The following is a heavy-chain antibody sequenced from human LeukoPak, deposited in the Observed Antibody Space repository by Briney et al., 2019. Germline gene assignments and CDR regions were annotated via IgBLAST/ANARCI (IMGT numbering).Heavy chain of an antibody. CDR1: GFTFSSYW. J-gene: IGHJ5*02. D-gene: IGHD4-17*01. CDR3: ARGSTTVTTKDWFDP. CDR2: INTYGTST. Sequence: PGGSLRLSCAASGFTFSSYWMHWVRHVPGKGLLWVARINTYGTSTTYGDSVEGRFTISRDNAKNTLYLEMNSLRDDDTAVYYCARGSTTVTTKDWFDPWGQGTQVTVSS. V-gene: IGHV3-74*03.